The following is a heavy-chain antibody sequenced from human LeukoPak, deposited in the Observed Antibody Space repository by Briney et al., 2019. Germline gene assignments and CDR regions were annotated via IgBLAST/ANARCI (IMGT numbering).Heavy chain of an antibody. Sequence: ASVKVSCKASGYTFTRYYMHWVRQAPGQGLEWMGWINPNSGGTNYAQKFQGRVTMTRDTSISTAYMELSRLRSDDTAVYYCARESSRDIVVVPAAPGNWFDPWGQGTLVTVSS. J-gene: IGHJ5*02. CDR3: ARESSRDIVVVPAAPGNWFDP. CDR1: GYTFTRYY. V-gene: IGHV1-2*02. CDR2: INPNSGGT. D-gene: IGHD2-2*01.